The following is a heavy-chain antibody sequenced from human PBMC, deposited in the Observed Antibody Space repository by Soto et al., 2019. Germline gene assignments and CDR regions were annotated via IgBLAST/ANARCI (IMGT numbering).Heavy chain of an antibody. Sequence: EVQLEESGGGLVQPGESLRLSCAASGFTFSTYDMHWVRQATGKGLEWVSCIGTAGDTFYPDSVKGRFTISRENAKNSLYLQMNSLRAEDTAVYYCARGGSSGWFDPWGQGTLVTVSS. CDR3: ARGGSSGWFDP. D-gene: IGHD2-15*01. CDR2: IGTAGDT. CDR1: GFTFSTYD. V-gene: IGHV3-13*01. J-gene: IGHJ5*02.